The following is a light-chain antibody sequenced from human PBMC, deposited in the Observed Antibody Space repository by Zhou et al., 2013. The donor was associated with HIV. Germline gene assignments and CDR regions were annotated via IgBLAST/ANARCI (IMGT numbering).Light chain of an antibody. CDR1: QSLLHSHGYHY. CDR2: LGS. J-gene: IGKJ1*01. Sequence: DIVMTQSPLSLPVTPGEPASISCRSSQSLLHSHGYHYLDWYLQKPGQSPLLLIYLGSNRASGVPDRFSGSGSGTHFTLKISRVEAEDVGVYYCMQALQTPRTFGQGTKVEIK. V-gene: IGKV2-28*01. CDR3: MQALQTPRT.